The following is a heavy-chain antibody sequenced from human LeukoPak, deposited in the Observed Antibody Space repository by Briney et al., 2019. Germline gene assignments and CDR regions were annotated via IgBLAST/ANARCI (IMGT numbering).Heavy chain of an antibody. D-gene: IGHD3-9*01. CDR1: RFTFSTSW. CDR3: ASPRFLRYLDWQPRSYYIDV. V-gene: IGHV3-7*01. J-gene: IGHJ6*03. CDR2: IKQDGSEK. Sequence: PGESLRLSCTASRFTFSTSWMSWVRQAPGKGLEWVASIKQDGSEKYYVDSVKGRFAISRDNAKDSLYLQMNSWRGEDTAVYYCASPRFLRYLDWQPRSYYIDVWGKGTTVTVSS.